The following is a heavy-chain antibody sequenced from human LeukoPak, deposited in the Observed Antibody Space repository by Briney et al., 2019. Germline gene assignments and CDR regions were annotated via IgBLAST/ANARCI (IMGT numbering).Heavy chain of an antibody. CDR2: INPNSGGT. CDR1: GYTFTGYY. Sequence: ASVKVSCKASGYTFTGYYMHWVRQAPGQGLEWMGWINPNSGGTNYAQKFQGRVTMTRDTSISTAYMELSRLRSDDTAVYYCARVPIGYCSSTSCPKGYYYYYYMDVWGKGTTVTVSS. CDR3: ARVPIGYCSSTSCPKGYYYYYYMDV. J-gene: IGHJ6*03. V-gene: IGHV1-2*02. D-gene: IGHD2-2*01.